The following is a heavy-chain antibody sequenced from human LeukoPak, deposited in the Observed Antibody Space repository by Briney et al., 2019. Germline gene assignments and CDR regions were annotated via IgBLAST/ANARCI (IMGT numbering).Heavy chain of an antibody. CDR3: ATDIVVVPAAPYHFDY. J-gene: IGHJ4*02. V-gene: IGHV1-2*02. CDR1: GYTFTGYY. CDR2: INPNSGGT. D-gene: IGHD2-2*01. Sequence: ASVKVSCKASGYTFTGYYMHWVRQAPGQGLEWMGWINPNSGGTNYAQKFQGRVTMTRDTSISTAYMELSRLRSDDTAVYYCATDIVVVPAAPYHFDYWGQGTLVTVSS.